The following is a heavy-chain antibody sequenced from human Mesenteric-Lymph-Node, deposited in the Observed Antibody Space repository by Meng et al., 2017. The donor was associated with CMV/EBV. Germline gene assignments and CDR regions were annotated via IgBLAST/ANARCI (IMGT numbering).Heavy chain of an antibody. CDR3: ARDIVVVVGADDYFDH. Sequence: SGFPFSDYYMSWIRQAPGKGLQWVSYISSGGNTIYYADSVKGRFSISRDNAKNSLYLQMNSLRVEDTAVYYCARDIVVVVGADDYFDHWGQGTPVTVSS. D-gene: IGHD2-2*01. J-gene: IGHJ4*02. CDR1: GFPFSDYY. V-gene: IGHV3-11*01. CDR2: ISSGGNTI.